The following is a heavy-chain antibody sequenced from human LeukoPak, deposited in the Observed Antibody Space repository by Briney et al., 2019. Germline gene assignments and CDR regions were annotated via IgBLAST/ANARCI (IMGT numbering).Heavy chain of an antibody. CDR1: GASISDLY. J-gene: IGHJ5*02. CDR2: IFHTGST. CDR3: ARHPQEFRSDWFDP. D-gene: IGHD3-10*01. Sequence: KASETLSLTCTVSGASISDLYWSWIRQSPEKGLEWLGYIFHTGSTNYNPSVKSRVTISMDTSKNQFSLRLNSMTAADTAVYYCARHPQEFRSDWFDPWGQGTLVTVSS. V-gene: IGHV4-59*08.